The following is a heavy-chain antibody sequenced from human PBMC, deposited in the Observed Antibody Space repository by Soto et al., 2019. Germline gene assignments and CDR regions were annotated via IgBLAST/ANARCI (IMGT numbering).Heavy chain of an antibody. J-gene: IGHJ6*02. CDR3: ARDWGAPGRGSAFAYYYRFGMDV. Sequence: EVQLVESGGGLVQPGGSLRLSCAASGFTLVTYWRNWVGQLPGKGLEWLAKIKEEEREEYNGDSVKGRSTISRDNAKKSLYLDMNSLRGEDTAVYYCARDWGAPGRGSAFAYYYRFGMDVWGQGTTVTVPS. D-gene: IGHD3-16*01. V-gene: IGHV3-7*05. CDR1: GFTLVTYW. CDR2: IKEEEREE.